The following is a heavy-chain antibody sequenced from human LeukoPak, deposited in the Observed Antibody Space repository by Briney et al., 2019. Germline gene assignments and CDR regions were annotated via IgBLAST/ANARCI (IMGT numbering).Heavy chain of an antibody. V-gene: IGHV3-23*01. J-gene: IGHJ4*02. CDR1: GFIFGHYV. CDR3: AKSSYYDSSGYYREYYFDY. CDR2: IHNGGGET. D-gene: IGHD3-22*01. Sequence: GGSLRLSCAASGFIFGHYVMSWVRQAPGKGLEWVSSIHNGGGETYYADAVKGRFTISRDNSKNVVYLQMNSLRAEDTAVYYCAKSSYYDSSGYYREYYFDYWAREPWSPSPQ.